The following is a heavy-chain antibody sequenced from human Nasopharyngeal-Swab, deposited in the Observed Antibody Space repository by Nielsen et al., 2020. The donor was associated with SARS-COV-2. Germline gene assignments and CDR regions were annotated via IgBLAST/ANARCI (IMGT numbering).Heavy chain of an antibody. CDR1: GYTFTSYD. J-gene: IGHJ6*03. CDR3: ARAGEVVVVPAAIMGGTYYYYYYMDV. D-gene: IGHD2-2*02. V-gene: IGHV1-8*01. CDR2: MNPNSGNT. Sequence: ASVKVSCKASGYTFTSYDINWVRQATGQGLEGMGWMNPNSGNTGYAQKFQGRIPMTRNTSISTAYMELSSLRSEDTAVYYCARAGEVVVVPAAIMGGTYYYYYYMDVWGKGTTVTVSS.